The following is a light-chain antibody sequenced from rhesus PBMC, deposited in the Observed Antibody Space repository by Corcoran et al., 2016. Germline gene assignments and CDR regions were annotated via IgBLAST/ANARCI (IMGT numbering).Light chain of an antibody. CDR2: EVI. CDR1: SDNIGGSNY. J-gene: IGLJ3*01. V-gene: IGLV2-32*02. Sequence: QAALTQPRSLSGSPGQSVTISCTGTSDNIGGSNYVSWYQQHPGTAPKLLIYEVIKRPSGVSDRFSGSKSANTASLTISGLQAEDEADYSGSSYAANNVLLFGGGTRLTVL. CDR3: SSYAANNVLL.